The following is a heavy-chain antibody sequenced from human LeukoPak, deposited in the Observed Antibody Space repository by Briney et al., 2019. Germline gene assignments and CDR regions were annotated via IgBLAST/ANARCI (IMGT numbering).Heavy chain of an antibody. CDR1: GFTFSSYA. J-gene: IGHJ4*02. Sequence: PGGSLRLSCAVSGFTFSSYAMHWVRQAPGKGLEWVAVISYDGSNKYYADSVKGRFTISRDNSKNTLYLQMNSLRAEDTAVYYCARDPKYYDFWSGYYPTYFDYWGQGTLVTVSS. V-gene: IGHV3-30-3*01. CDR3: ARDPKYYDFWSGYYPTYFDY. D-gene: IGHD3-3*01. CDR2: ISYDGSNK.